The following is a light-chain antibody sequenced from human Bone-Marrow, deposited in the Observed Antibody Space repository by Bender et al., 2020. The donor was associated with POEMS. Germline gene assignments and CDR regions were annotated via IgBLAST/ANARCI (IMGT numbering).Light chain of an antibody. CDR2: EVT. CDR3: SSYTGNNNLI. Sequence: QSALTQPPSASGSPGQSVTLSCTGTSSDVGGYNFVSWYQQRPGKAPKLIISEVTRRPSGVPDRFSGSKSGNTASLTVSGLQAEDDADYFCSSYTGNNNLIFGGGTKLTVL. V-gene: IGLV2-8*01. CDR1: SSDVGGYNF. J-gene: IGLJ2*01.